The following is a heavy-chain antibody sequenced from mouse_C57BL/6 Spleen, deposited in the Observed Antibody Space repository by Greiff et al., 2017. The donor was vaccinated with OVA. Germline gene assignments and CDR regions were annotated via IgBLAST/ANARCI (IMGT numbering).Heavy chain of an antibody. Sequence: EVKLQESGPGLVKPSQSLSLTCSVTGYSITSGYYWNWIRQFPGNKLEWMGYISYDGSNNYNPSLKNRISITRDTSKNQFFLKLNSVTTEDTATYYCARVGGSKVFDYWGQGTTLTVSS. CDR2: ISYDGSN. D-gene: IGHD1-1*01. CDR3: ARVGGSKVFDY. CDR1: GYSITSGYY. J-gene: IGHJ2*01. V-gene: IGHV3-6*01.